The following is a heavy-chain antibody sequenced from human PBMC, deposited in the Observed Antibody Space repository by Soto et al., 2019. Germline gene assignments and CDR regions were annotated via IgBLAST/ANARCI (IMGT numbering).Heavy chain of an antibody. Sequence: SETLSLTCAVYGGSFSGYYWSWIRQPPGKGLEWIGEINHSGSTNYNPSLKSRVTISVDTSKNQFSLKPSSVTAADTAVYYCARGVLRYFDWLLMGGHYFDYWGQGTLVTVPQ. CDR1: GGSFSGYY. CDR2: INHSGST. CDR3: ARGVLRYFDWLLMGGHYFDY. V-gene: IGHV4-34*01. D-gene: IGHD3-9*01. J-gene: IGHJ4*02.